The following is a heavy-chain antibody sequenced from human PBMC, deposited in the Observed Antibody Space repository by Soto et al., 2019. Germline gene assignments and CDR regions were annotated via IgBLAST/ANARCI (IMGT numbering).Heavy chain of an antibody. CDR1: GFTFSSYW. V-gene: IGHV3-74*02. CDR2: INSDGSST. D-gene: IGHD4-4*01. Sequence: EVQLVESGGSLVQPGGSLRLSCAASGFTFSSYWMHWVRQAPGKGLLWVSRINSDGSSTTYADSVKGRFTISRDNAKNTLYLLMNSRRVEDTAAYYCAKADYRARGAFDIWGQGTMVTVPS. CDR3: AKADYRARGAFDI. J-gene: IGHJ3*02.